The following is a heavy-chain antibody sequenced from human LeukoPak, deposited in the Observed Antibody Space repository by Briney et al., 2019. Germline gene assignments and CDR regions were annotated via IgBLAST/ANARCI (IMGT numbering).Heavy chain of an antibody. CDR2: ISSSSSYI. J-gene: IGHJ4*02. V-gene: IGHV3-21*01. CDR3: ARSSSSSSPSDY. D-gene: IGHD6-6*01. CDR1: GFTFSSYS. Sequence: GGSLRLSCVVSGFTFSSYSMSWVRQAPGKGLEWVSSISSSSSYIYYADSVKGRFTISRDHAKNSLYLQMNSLRAEDTAVYYCARSSSSSSPSDYWGQGTLVTVSS.